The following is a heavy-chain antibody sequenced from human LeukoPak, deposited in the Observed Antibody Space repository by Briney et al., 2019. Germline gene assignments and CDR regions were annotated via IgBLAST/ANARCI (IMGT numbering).Heavy chain of an antibody. V-gene: IGHV4-59*01. CDR1: GVSISSYY. CDR3: ASTPLSDLDI. Sequence: KASETLSLTCTVSGVSISSYYWSWIRQPPGKGLEWIGYIYYKGYTNYSPSLKSRVTISMDTSKSQFSLKLRSVTAADTAVYYCASTPLSDLDIWGQGTMVIVSS. CDR2: IYYKGYT. J-gene: IGHJ3*02.